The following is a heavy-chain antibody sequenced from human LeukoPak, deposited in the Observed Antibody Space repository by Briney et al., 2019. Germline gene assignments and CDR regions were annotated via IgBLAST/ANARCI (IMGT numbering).Heavy chain of an antibody. J-gene: IGHJ4*02. V-gene: IGHV4-39*01. CDR2: IYYSGST. Sequence: PSETLSLTCTVSGGSISSSSYYWGWFRQPPGKGLEWIGSIYYSGSTYYNPSLKSRVTISVDTSKNQFSLKLSSVTAADTAVYYCARTYYDILTGYRYFDYWGQGTLVTVSS. CDR3: ARTYYDILTGYRYFDY. D-gene: IGHD3-9*01. CDR1: GGSISSSSYY.